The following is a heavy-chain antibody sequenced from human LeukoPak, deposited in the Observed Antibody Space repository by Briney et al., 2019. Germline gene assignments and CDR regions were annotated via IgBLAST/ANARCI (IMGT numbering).Heavy chain of an antibody. J-gene: IGHJ2*01. D-gene: IGHD5-24*01. CDR3: ARDLGGYNQPGYFDL. CDR2: IYTSGST. CDR1: GGSISSGSYY. V-gene: IGHV4-61*02. Sequence: SQTLSLTCTVSGGSISSGSYYWSWIRQPAGKGLEWIGRIYTSGSTNYNPSLKSRVTISVDPSKNQFSLKVTSVTAADTAVYYCARDLGGYNQPGYFDLWGRGTLVTVSS.